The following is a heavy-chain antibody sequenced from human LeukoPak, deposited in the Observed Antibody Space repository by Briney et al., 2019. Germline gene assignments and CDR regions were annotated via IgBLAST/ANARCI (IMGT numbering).Heavy chain of an antibody. V-gene: IGHV3-74*01. CDR3: ARGLRDRYGMDV. Sequence: GGSLRLSCVASGFTFDTYWMHWVRQAPGRGLMWVSRIHRDGNNINYADFVQGRFTVSRDNAKNTLYLQMHSLRVEDTAMYYCARGLRDRYGMDVWGQGTTVTVSS. CDR2: IHRDGNNI. J-gene: IGHJ6*02. CDR1: GFTFDTYW.